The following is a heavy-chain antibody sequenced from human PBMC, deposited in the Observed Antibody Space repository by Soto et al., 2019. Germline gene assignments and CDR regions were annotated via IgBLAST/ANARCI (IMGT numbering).Heavy chain of an antibody. J-gene: IGHJ5*02. Sequence: PSETLSLTCTVSGGSISSSSYYWGWIRQPPGKGLEWIGSIYYSGSTYYNPSLKSRVTISVDTSKNQFSLKLSSVTAADTAVYYCASQARIRRQLNWFDPWGQGTLVTVSS. CDR1: GGSISSSSYY. V-gene: IGHV4-39*01. CDR3: ASQARIRRQLNWFDP. CDR2: IYYSGST.